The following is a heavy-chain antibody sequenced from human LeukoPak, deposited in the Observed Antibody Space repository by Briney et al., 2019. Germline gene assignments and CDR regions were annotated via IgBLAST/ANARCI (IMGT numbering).Heavy chain of an antibody. Sequence: PSETLSLTCTVSGGSISSGSYYWSWIRQPAGKGLEWIGRIYTSGSTNYNPSLKSRVTISVDTSKNQFSLKLSSVTAADTAVYYCARAPITMVRGVISWFDPWGQGTLVTVSS. V-gene: IGHV4-61*02. CDR3: ARAPITMVRGVISWFDP. D-gene: IGHD3-10*01. CDR2: IYTSGST. CDR1: GGSISSGSYY. J-gene: IGHJ5*02.